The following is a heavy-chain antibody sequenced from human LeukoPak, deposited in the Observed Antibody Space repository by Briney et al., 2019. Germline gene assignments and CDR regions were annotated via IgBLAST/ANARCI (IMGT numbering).Heavy chain of an antibody. Sequence: ASVKVSCKASGYTFTNYDINWVRQATGQGLEWMGYMNPNSGNTGYAQKFQDRVTITSDTSISTAYMELSSLRSEDTAVYYCARVALGSGYYSDYMDVWGKGTTVTISS. CDR3: ARVALGSGYYSDYMDV. CDR1: GYTFTNYD. V-gene: IGHV1-8*03. J-gene: IGHJ6*03. CDR2: MNPNSGNT. D-gene: IGHD3-22*01.